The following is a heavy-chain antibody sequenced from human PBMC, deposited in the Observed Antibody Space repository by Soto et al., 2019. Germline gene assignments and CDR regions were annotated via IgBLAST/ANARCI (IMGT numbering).Heavy chain of an antibody. J-gene: IGHJ5*02. V-gene: IGHV3-33*01. CDR3: ARDALIPTLGTSSNWFDP. CDR1: GFTFSSYG. Sequence: PGGSLRLSCAASGFTFSSYGMHWVRQAPGKGLEWVAVIWYDGSNKYYADSVKGRFTISRDNSKNTLYLQMNSLRAEDTAVYYCARDALIPTLGTSSNWFDPWGQGTLVTDSS. D-gene: IGHD2-2*02. CDR2: IWYDGSNK.